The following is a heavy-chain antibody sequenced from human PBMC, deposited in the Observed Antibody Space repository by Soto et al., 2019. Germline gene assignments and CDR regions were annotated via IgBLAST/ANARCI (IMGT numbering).Heavy chain of an antibody. V-gene: IGHV1-58*01. J-gene: IGHJ3*02. Sequence: SVKVSCKASGFTFTSSAVQWVRQARGQRLEWIGWIVVGSGNTGYAQKFQGRVTMTRNTSISTAYMELSSLRSEDTAVYYCATGSGGSSAGAFDIWGQGTMVTVSS. CDR2: IVVGSGNT. CDR3: ATGSGGSSAGAFDI. D-gene: IGHD2-15*01. CDR1: GFTFTSSA.